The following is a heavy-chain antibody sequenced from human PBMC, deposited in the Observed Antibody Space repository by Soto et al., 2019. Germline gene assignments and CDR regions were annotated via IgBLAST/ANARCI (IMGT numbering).Heavy chain of an antibody. CDR1: GFTFSSYA. D-gene: IGHD4-17*01. Sequence: GGSLRLSCAASGFTFSSYAMSWVLQAPGKGLEWVSAISGSGGSTYYADSVKGRFTISRDNSKNTLYLQMNSLRAEDTAVYYCAKDRKHGDYVGWFDPWGQGTLVTVSS. CDR3: AKDRKHGDYVGWFDP. J-gene: IGHJ5*02. V-gene: IGHV3-23*01. CDR2: ISGSGGST.